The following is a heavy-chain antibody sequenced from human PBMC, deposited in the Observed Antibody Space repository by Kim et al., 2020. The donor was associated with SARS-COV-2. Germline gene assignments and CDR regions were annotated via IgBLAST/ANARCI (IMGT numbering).Heavy chain of an antibody. J-gene: IGHJ4*02. CDR1: GGSFSGYY. D-gene: IGHD6-13*01. Sequence: SETLSLTCAVYGGSFSGYYWSWIRQPPGKGLEWIGEINHSGSTNYNPSLKSRVTISVDTSKNQFSLKLSSVTAADTAVYYCATDGSSPRRVAYWGQGTLVTVSS. CDR2: INHSGST. V-gene: IGHV4-34*01. CDR3: ATDGSSPRRVAY.